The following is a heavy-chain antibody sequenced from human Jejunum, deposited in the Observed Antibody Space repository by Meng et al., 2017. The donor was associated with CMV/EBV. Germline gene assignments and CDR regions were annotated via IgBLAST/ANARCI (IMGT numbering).Heavy chain of an antibody. CDR3: ARIRGSYPGDYYNGMDV. J-gene: IGHJ6*02. Sequence: FTSYSMHWVRQAPGQGLEWMAKITPPDPGPTYAQRFQGRVTMTRDTSTNTVYLELGSLTSEDTAVYYCARIRGSYPGDYYNGMDVWGQGTTVTVSS. CDR2: ITPPDPGP. D-gene: IGHD1-26*01. CDR1: FTSYS. V-gene: IGHV1-46*01.